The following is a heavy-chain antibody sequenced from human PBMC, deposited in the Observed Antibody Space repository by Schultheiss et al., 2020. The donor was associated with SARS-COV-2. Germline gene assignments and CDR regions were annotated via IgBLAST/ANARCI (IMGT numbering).Heavy chain of an antibody. V-gene: IGHV4-39*07. D-gene: IGHD3-10*01. Sequence: SQTLSLTCTVSGGSIRSSSYYWGWIRQPPGKGLEWIGSIYYSGSTYYNPSLKSRVTISVDTSKNQFSLKLSSVTAADTAMYYCSRGRGGSGSYYRYYYYYMDVWGKGTTVTVSS. J-gene: IGHJ6*03. CDR1: GGSIRSSSYY. CDR2: IYYSGST. CDR3: SRGRGGSGSYYRYYYYYMDV.